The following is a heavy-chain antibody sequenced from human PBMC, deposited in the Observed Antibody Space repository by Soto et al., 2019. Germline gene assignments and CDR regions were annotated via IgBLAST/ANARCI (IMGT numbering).Heavy chain of an antibody. CDR3: ARTVVPADMPSGGPYYYYGMDV. CDR1: GFTFSSYG. CDR2: IWYDGSNK. J-gene: IGHJ6*02. V-gene: IGHV3-33*01. Sequence: TGGSLRLSCAASGFTFSSYGMHWVRQAPGKGLEWVAVIWYDGSNKYYADSVKGRFTISRDNSKNTLYLQMNSLRAEDTAVYYCARTVVPADMPSGGPYYYYGMDVWGQGTTVTVS. D-gene: IGHD2-2*01.